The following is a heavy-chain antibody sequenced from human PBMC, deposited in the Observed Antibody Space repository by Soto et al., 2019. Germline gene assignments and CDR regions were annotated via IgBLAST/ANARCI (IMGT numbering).Heavy chain of an antibody. V-gene: IGHV6-1*01. CDR2: TYYRSKWYN. CDR3: ARTPYCSSTSCYLTGFDP. J-gene: IGHJ5*02. Sequence: SQTLSLTCAISGDGVSSNSAAWNWIRQSPSRGLEWLGRTYYRSKWYNDYAVSVKSRITINPDTSKNQFSLQLNSVTPEDTAVYYCARTPYCSSTSCYLTGFDPWGKGTLVTVSS. D-gene: IGHD2-2*01. CDR1: GDGVSSNSAA.